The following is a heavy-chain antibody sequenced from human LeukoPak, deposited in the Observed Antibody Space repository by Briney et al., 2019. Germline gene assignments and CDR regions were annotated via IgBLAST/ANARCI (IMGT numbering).Heavy chain of an antibody. CDR1: GCTFTGYY. CDR2: INPNSGGT. Sequence: ASVKVSCKASGCTFTGYYMHWVRQAPGQGLEWMGWINPNSGGTNYAQKFQGRVTMTRDTSISTAYMELSRLRSDDTAVYYCARSLHYGSGSYRSNFYYFDYWGQGTLVTVSS. D-gene: IGHD3-10*01. J-gene: IGHJ4*02. V-gene: IGHV1-2*02. CDR3: ARSLHYGSGSYRSNFYYFDY.